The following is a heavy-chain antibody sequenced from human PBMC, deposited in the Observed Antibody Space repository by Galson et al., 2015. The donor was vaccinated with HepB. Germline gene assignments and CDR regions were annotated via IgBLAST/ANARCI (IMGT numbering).Heavy chain of an antibody. CDR2: ISGSGGST. CDR3: ARAPYGDYGLGVRFDP. J-gene: IGHJ5*02. D-gene: IGHD4-17*01. V-gene: IGHV3-23*01. Sequence: SLRLSCAASGFTFSSYAMSWVRQAPGKGLEWVSAISGSGGSTYYADSVKGRFTISRDNSKNTLYLQMNSLRAEDTAVYYCARAPYGDYGLGVRFDPWGQGTLVTVSS. CDR1: GFTFSSYA.